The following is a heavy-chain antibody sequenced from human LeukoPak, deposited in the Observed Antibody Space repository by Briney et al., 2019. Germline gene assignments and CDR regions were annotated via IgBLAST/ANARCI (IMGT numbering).Heavy chain of an antibody. Sequence: SGGSLRLSCAASGFTFSSYWMHWVRQAPGKGLVWVSHIKSDGSSTSYADSVKGQLTISTDNAKNTLYLQMNSLRAEDTAVYYCARLGYCSGGSCYSGRFDPWGQGTLVSVP. V-gene: IGHV3-74*01. CDR2: IKSDGSST. D-gene: IGHD2-15*01. CDR1: GFTFSSYW. J-gene: IGHJ5*02. CDR3: ARLGYCSGGSCYSGRFDP.